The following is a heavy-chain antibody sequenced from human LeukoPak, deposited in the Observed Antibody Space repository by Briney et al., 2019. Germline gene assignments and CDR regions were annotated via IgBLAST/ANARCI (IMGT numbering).Heavy chain of an antibody. CDR3: ARDTGQYAPGTPGFTRFDP. Sequence: MSGGSLRLSCAASGFTFSDYYMSWIRQPPGKGLEWIGSIYYSGSTYYNPSLKSRVIVSLDTSKNQFSLKLTSVTAADTAVYYCARDTGQYAPGTPGFTRFDPWGQGTLVTVSS. CDR2: IYYSGST. CDR1: GFTFSDYY. D-gene: IGHD3-10*01. V-gene: IGHV4-38-2*02. J-gene: IGHJ5*02.